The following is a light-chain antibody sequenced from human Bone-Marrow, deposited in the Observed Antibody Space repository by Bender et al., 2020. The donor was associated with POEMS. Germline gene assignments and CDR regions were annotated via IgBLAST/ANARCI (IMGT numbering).Light chain of an antibody. V-gene: IGLV3-21*02. CDR3: HVWDSRSKSYV. Sequence: SYVLTQPPSVSVAPGQTARITCRGDSIGTKNVRWYQEKPGQAPVLVIYDDRDRPSGIPERISGSNSGDTATLTITRVEAGDEADYYCHVWDSRSKSYVFGGGTKVTAL. CDR1: SIGTKN. J-gene: IGLJ1*01. CDR2: DDR.